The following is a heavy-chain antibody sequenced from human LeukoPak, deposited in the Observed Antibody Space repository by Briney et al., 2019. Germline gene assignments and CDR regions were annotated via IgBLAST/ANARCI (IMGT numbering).Heavy chain of an antibody. CDR2: IYTSGST. D-gene: IGHD3-16*02. J-gene: IGHJ4*02. Sequence: PSETLSLTCTVSGGSISSYYCGWIRQPARKWLEWIGRIYTSGSTNYNPSLKSRVTMSVDTSKNQFSLKLSSVTAADTAVYYCARGSVLSYFDYWGQGTLVTVSS. V-gene: IGHV4-4*07. CDR1: GGSISSYY. CDR3: ARGSVLSYFDY.